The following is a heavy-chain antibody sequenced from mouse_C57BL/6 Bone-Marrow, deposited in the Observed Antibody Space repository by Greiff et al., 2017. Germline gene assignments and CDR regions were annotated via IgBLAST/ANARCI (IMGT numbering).Heavy chain of an antibody. J-gene: IGHJ1*03. CDR3: AREGSSYAWFAD. V-gene: IGHV1-81*01. Sequence: QVQLQQSGAELVRPGASVKLSCKASGYTFTSYGISWVKQSTGQGLEWIGEIYPRSGNTYSNEKFKGKATLTADRSSSTAYMELRSLTSEDSAVYLCAREGSSYAWFADWGTGTMVTVS. D-gene: IGHD1-1*01. CDR1: GYTFTSYG. CDR2: IYPRSGNT.